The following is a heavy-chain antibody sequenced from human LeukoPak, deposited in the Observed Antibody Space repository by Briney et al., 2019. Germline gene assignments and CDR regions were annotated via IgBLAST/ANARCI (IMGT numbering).Heavy chain of an antibody. D-gene: IGHD3-10*01. CDR3: ARDGDYYGSGSYRDGFDI. J-gene: IGHJ3*02. V-gene: IGHV3-21*01. Sequence: GRSLRLSCAASGFTFSSYVMHWVRQAPGKGLEWVSSISTSRSYIYYADSVKGRFTISRDNAKNSLYLQMNSLRAEDTAVYYCARDGDYYGSGSYRDGFDIWGQGTMVTVSS. CDR1: GFTFSSYV. CDR2: ISTSRSYI.